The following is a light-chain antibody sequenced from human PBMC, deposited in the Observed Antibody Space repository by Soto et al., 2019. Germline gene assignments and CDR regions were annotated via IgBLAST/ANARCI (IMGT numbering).Light chain of an antibody. V-gene: IGKV1-39*01. CDR2: AAS. J-gene: IGKJ3*01. CDR3: QQSYSTHT. CDR1: QSISSY. Sequence: IHMTQSRSSLSSSLGDIVTITCRASQSISSYLNWYQQKPGKAPKLLIYAASSLQSGVPSRFSGSGSGTDFTLTISSLQTEDFATYYCQQSYSTHTFGPGTKVDIK.